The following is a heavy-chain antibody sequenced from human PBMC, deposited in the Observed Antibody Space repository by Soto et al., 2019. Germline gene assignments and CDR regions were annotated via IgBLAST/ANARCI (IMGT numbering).Heavy chain of an antibody. CDR1: GFTFSDYY. D-gene: IGHD6-25*01. J-gene: IGHJ5*02. V-gene: IGHV3-11*06. Sequence: GGSLRLSCAAPGFTFSDYYMSWIRQAPGKGLEWVSYISSSSSYTNYADSVKGRFTISRDNAKNSLYLQMNSLRAEDTAVYYCAREGIEGIAAGWHLKTRTNWFDPWGQGTLVTVSS. CDR3: AREGIEGIAAGWHLKTRTNWFDP. CDR2: ISSSSSYT.